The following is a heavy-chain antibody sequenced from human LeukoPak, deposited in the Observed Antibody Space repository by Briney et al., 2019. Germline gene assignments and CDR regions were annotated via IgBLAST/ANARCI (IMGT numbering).Heavy chain of an antibody. V-gene: IGHV3-11*01. CDR1: GFGFSDSY. D-gene: IGHD2-8*01. J-gene: IGHJ4*01. CDR3: STDPRLLIY. Sequence: GGSLRLSCVVSGFGFSDSYMTWIRQTPGKGLEWLAYISGSGSDIYYADSVKGRFTISRDNAKNSLYLQMNSLRPDDTALYYCSTDPRLLIYWGHGTLVTVAS. CDR2: ISGSGSDI.